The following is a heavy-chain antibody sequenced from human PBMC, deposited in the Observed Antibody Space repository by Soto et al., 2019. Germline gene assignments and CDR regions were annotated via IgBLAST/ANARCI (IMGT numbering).Heavy chain of an antibody. J-gene: IGHJ4*02. CDR2: ISYDGSNK. CDR1: GFTFSSYG. D-gene: IGHD3-10*01. CDR3: AKVWVRGVITDY. V-gene: IGHV3-30*18. Sequence: QVQLVESGGGVVQPGRSLRLSCAASGFTFSSYGMHWVRQAPGKGLEWVAVISYDGSNKYYADSVKGRFTISRDNSKNTLYLQMNSLRAEDTAVYYCAKVWVRGVITDYWGQGTLVTVSS.